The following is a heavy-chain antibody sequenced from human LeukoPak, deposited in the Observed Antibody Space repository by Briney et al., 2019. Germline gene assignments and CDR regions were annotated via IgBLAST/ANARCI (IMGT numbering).Heavy chain of an antibody. Sequence: GGSLRLSCAASGFTVSSNYMSWVRQGPGKGLEWVSVIYTGGSTYYADSVEGRFTISRDNSKNTLYLQMNSLRAGDTAVYYCAMATWVDGLDYWGQGTLVTVSS. CDR2: IYTGGST. V-gene: IGHV3-66*01. CDR3: AMATWVDGLDY. J-gene: IGHJ4*02. D-gene: IGHD5-12*01. CDR1: GFTVSSNY.